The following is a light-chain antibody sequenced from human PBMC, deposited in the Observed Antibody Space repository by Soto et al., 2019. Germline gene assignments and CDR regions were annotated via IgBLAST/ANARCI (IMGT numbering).Light chain of an antibody. Sequence: QSVLTQPASVSGSPGQSITISCTGTSSDVGGYNYVSWYQQHSGKAPKLIIYEVSNRPSGVSNRFSGSKSGNTAPLTISGLQAEDEADYYCSSYTTTNTYVFGTGTKVTVL. J-gene: IGLJ1*01. V-gene: IGLV2-14*01. CDR3: SSYTTTNTYV. CDR1: SSDVGGYNY. CDR2: EVS.